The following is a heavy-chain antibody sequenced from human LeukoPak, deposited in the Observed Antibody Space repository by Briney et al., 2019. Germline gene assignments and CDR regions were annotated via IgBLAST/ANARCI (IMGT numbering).Heavy chain of an antibody. Sequence: SETLSLTCTVSGGSISSYYWSWIRQPPGKGLEWIGYIYYSGSTNYNPSLKSRVTISVDTSKNQFSLKLSSVTAADTAVYYCARRVRYDFWSGYGHNWFDPWGQGTLATVSS. V-gene: IGHV4-59*01. D-gene: IGHD3-3*01. J-gene: IGHJ5*02. CDR2: IYYSGST. CDR1: GGSISSYY. CDR3: ARRVRYDFWSGYGHNWFDP.